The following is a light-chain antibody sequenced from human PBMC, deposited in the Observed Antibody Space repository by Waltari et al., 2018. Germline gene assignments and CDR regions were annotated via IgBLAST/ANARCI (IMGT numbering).Light chain of an antibody. V-gene: IGKV1-39*01. CDR3: QQSYTAPYT. CDR2: AAS. Sequence: DIQTTQSPSSLSASVGDRLPITCRASESIGKYLNWYQQRPGKAPQLLIYAASNLQSGAPSRFSGSGPGTAFTLTISSLRPEDSATYYCQQSYTAPYTFGQGTHLEVK. CDR1: ESIGKY. J-gene: IGKJ2*01.